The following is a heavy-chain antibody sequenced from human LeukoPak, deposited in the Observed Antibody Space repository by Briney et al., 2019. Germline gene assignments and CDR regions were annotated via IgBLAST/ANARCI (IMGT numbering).Heavy chain of an antibody. CDR3: VRFGDWFDP. CDR1: GGSISSGDYY. D-gene: IGHD3-16*01. CDR2: IYYSGST. J-gene: IGHJ5*02. V-gene: IGHV4-30-4*01. Sequence: TPSQTLSLTCTVSGGSISSGDYYWSWIRQPPGKGLEWIGCIYYSGSTYYHPSLKSPVTISVDTSKNQFSLKLSSVTAADTAVYYCVRFGDWFDPWGQGTMVTVSS.